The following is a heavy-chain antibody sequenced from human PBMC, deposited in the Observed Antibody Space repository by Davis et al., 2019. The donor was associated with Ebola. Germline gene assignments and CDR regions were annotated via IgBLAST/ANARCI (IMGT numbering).Heavy chain of an antibody. CDR3: ARVGRGTRGARWDWFDP. J-gene: IGHJ5*02. CDR1: GYTFTSYD. V-gene: IGHV1-8*03. CDR2: MNPNSGNT. D-gene: IGHD1-14*01. Sequence: ASVKVSCKASGYTFTSYDINWVRQATGQGLEWMGWMNPNSGNTGYAQKFQGRVTITRNTSISTAYMELSSLRSEDTAVYYCARVGRGTRGARWDWFDPWGQGTLVTVSS.